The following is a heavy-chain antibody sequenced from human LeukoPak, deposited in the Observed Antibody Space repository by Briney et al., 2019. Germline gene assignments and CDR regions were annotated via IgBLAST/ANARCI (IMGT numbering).Heavy chain of an antibody. Sequence: GGSLRLSCAASGFTFSDYYMSWIRQAPGKGLEWVSYISSSGSTIYYADSVKGRFTISRDNAKNSLYLQMNSLRAEDTAVYYCARDFTPYYYDSSGRTRPCDYWGRGTLVTVSS. CDR2: ISSSGSTI. CDR3: ARDFTPYYYDSSGRTRPCDY. D-gene: IGHD3-22*01. V-gene: IGHV3-11*01. CDR1: GFTFSDYY. J-gene: IGHJ4*02.